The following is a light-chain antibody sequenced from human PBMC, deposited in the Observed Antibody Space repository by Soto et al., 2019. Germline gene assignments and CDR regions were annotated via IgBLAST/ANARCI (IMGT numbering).Light chain of an antibody. CDR1: SSDVGGYNY. V-gene: IGLV2-14*01. CDR2: DVS. J-gene: IGLJ3*02. CDR3: SSYTSSSTLWV. Sequence: QSALTQPASVSGSPGQSITISCXGTSSDVGGYNYVSWYQQHPGKAPKLMIYDVSNRPSGVSNRFSGSKSGNTASLTISGLQAEDEADYYCSSYTSSSTLWVFGGGTKLTVL.